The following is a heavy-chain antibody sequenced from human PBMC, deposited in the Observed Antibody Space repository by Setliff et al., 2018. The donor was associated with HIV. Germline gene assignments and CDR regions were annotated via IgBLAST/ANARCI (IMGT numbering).Heavy chain of an antibody. CDR1: GYTFTSYG. CDR2: ISTYKGNT. V-gene: IGHV1-18*04. J-gene: IGHJ6*04. CDR3: ARDNYDDYSRVQMDV. D-gene: IGHD4-17*01. Sequence: GASVKVSCKASGYTFTSYGISWVRQAPGQGLEWMGWISTYKGNTKYEQKFQGRVTMTTDTSTSTANMELRSLRSDDTAIYYCARDNYDDYSRVQMDVWGKGTTVTVSS.